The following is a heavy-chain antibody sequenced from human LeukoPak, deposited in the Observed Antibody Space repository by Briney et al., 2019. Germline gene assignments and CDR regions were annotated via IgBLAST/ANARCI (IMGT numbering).Heavy chain of an antibody. D-gene: IGHD3-10*01. V-gene: IGHV4-59*08. CDR3: ARHNKTPTYYYGSGSYFDS. CDR2: IHYRGSP. J-gene: IGHJ4*02. CDR1: GGSINTYY. Sequence: PSETLSLTCTVPGGSINTYYWSWIRQPPGKGLEWIGNIHYRGSPNYNPSLKSRVTISVDTSNNQFSLKLRSVTAADTAVYYCARHNKTPTYYYGSGSYFDSWGQGTLATVSS.